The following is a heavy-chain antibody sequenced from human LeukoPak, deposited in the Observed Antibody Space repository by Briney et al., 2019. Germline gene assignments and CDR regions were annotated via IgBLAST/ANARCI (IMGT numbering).Heavy chain of an antibody. CDR3: AKSVAGGSGYYYDMDV. CDR2: IKQDGSEI. CDR1: GFTFSNYW. J-gene: IGHJ6*02. V-gene: IGHV3-7*03. Sequence: PGGSLRLSCAASGFTFSNYWMGWVRQAPGKGLEWVANIKQDGSEIYYVDSVKGRFTISRDTAKDSLYLQMNSLRAEDTAVYYCAKSVAGGSGYYYDMDVWGQGTTVTVSS. D-gene: IGHD3-10*01.